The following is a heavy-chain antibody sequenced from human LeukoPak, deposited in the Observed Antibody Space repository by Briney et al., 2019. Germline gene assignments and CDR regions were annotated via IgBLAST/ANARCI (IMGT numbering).Heavy chain of an antibody. CDR2: IYTTGTA. Sequence: SETLPLTCIISGGSIGPYYWSWIRQAAGKGPEWIGRIYTTGTADYNPSLKGRVFLSVDTSKNQFSLKLSSVTAADTAVYYCARHKSAYYYYYGMDVWGQGTTVTVSS. V-gene: IGHV4-4*07. CDR3: ARHKSAYYYYYGMDV. CDR1: GGSIGPYY. J-gene: IGHJ6*02.